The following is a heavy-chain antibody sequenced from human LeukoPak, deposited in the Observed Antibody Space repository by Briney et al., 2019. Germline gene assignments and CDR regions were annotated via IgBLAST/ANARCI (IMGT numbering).Heavy chain of an antibody. V-gene: IGHV4-4*01. J-gene: IGHJ4*02. Sequence: SGTLSLTCAVSGGSISRRNWRSGVRQPTGKGLDWMEELYHSGSTHYNPYIKSRVTTSVDKSKNQFSLKLSSVAAADTAVYCCARVRYEFGTPDFDYWGQRTLVTVSS. CDR2: LYHSGST. D-gene: IGHD1-14*01. CDR3: ARVRYEFGTPDFDY. CDR1: GGSISRRNW.